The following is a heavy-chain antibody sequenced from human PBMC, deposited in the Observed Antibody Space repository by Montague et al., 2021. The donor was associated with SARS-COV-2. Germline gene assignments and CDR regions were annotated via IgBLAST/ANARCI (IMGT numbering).Heavy chain of an antibody. Sequence: SETRSLTCTVSGYSISSGYYWGWIRQPPGKGLEWIGSIYHSGSTYYNPSLKSRVTISVDTSKNQFSLKLSSVTAADTAVYYCARDVRYYDFWSGRPQTSPDYWGQGTLVTVSS. CDR2: IYHSGST. V-gene: IGHV4-38-2*02. CDR1: GYSISSGYY. J-gene: IGHJ4*02. CDR3: ARDVRYYDFWSGRPQTSPDY. D-gene: IGHD3-3*01.